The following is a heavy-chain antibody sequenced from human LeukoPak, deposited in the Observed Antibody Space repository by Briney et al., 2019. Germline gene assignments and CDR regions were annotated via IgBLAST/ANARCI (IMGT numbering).Heavy chain of an antibody. J-gene: IGHJ3*02. CDR3: ARDRHLDFWSGNDAFDI. D-gene: IGHD3-3*01. CDR1: GGSISSGSYY. CDR2: IYYFGST. V-gene: IGHV4-39*07. Sequence: SQTLSLTCTVSGGSISSGSYYWSWIRQPPGKGLQWIGTIYYFGSTYYNPSLKSRVTISVDTSKNQFSLKLSSVTAADTAVYYCARDRHLDFWSGNDAFDIWGQGTMVTVSS.